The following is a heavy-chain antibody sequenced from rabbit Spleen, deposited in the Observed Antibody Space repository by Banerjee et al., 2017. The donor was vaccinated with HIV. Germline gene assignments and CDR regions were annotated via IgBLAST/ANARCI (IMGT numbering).Heavy chain of an antibody. CDR1: GFSFSSSDY. J-gene: IGHJ4*01. D-gene: IGHD8-1*01. CDR3: ARDTVSYGGVSSNL. V-gene: IGHV1S45*01. CDR2: IAGSSSGFT. Sequence: LEESGGGLAQPEGSLALTCKASGFSFSSSDYICWVRQAPGKGLEWISCIAGSSSGFTYSATWAKGRFTISKTSSTTVTLQMTSLTVADTATYFCARDTVSYGGVSSNLWGPGTLVTVS.